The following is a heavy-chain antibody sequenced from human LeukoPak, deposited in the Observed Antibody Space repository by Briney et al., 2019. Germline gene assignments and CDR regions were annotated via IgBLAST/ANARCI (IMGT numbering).Heavy chain of an antibody. J-gene: IGHJ4*02. CDR3: ARGPTVTTEFDY. CDR2: INHSGST. CDR1: GDSISSSNYY. Sequence: SETLSLTCTVSGDSISSSNYYWDWIRQPPGKGLEWIGEINHSGSTNYNPSLKSRVTISVDTSKNQFSLKLSSVTAADTAVYYCARGPTVTTEFDYWGQGTLVTVSS. V-gene: IGHV4-39*07. D-gene: IGHD4-17*01.